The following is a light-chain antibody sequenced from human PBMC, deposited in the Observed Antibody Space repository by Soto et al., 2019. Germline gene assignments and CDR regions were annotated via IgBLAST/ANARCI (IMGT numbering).Light chain of an antibody. Sequence: DIQMTQSPSTLSASVGDRVSISCRASQSISNYLNWYQQKPGKATKVLIFAASRLQSGVPSRFSGSGSGTDFTLTLSRLQPEDFATYYCQQSYTRTFGQGTKV. CDR1: QSISNY. CDR2: AAS. V-gene: IGKV1-39*01. CDR3: QQSYTRT. J-gene: IGKJ1*01.